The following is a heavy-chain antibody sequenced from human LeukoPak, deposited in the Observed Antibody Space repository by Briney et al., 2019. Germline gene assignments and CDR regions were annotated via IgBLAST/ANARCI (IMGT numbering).Heavy chain of an antibody. CDR1: GFTFDDYT. CDR2: ISVDSDAT. CDR3: SKDHLDGHNPIDS. J-gene: IGHJ4*02. Sequence: GGSLRLSCTASGFTFDDYTMHWVRLVPGKGLEWVSLISVDSDATYYAGSVKGRFTISRDNRKNSLYLQMNSLTKEDSALYFYSKDHLDGHNPIDSWGQGALVTVSP. D-gene: IGHD5-24*01. V-gene: IGHV3-43*01.